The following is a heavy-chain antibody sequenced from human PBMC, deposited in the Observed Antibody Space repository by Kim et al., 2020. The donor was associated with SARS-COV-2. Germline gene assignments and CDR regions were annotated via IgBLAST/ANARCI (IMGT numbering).Heavy chain of an antibody. J-gene: IGHJ6*02. CDR1: GGSISSYY. Sequence: ETLSLTCTVSGGSISSYYWSWIRQPPGKGLEWIGYIYYSGSTNYNPSLKSRVTISVDTSKNQFSLKLSSVTAADTAVYYCARRHRMASSYYGMDVWGQG. CDR3: ARRHRMASSYYGMDV. D-gene: IGHD2-8*01. V-gene: IGHV4-59*01. CDR2: IYYSGST.